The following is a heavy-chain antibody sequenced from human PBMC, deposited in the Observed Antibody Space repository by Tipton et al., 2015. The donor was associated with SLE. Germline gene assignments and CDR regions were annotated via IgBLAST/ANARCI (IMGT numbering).Heavy chain of an antibody. V-gene: IGHV4-4*02. Sequence: TLSLTCAVSGGSISSSNWWSWVRQPPGKGLEWIGEIYHSGSTNYTPSLKSRVTISVDKSKNQFSLKLSSVTAADTAVYYCARDLVDYGDYRDRYFDLRGRGTLVTVSS. CDR1: GGSISSSNW. CDR2: IYHSGST. CDR3: ARDLVDYGDYRDRYFDL. J-gene: IGHJ2*01. D-gene: IGHD4-17*01.